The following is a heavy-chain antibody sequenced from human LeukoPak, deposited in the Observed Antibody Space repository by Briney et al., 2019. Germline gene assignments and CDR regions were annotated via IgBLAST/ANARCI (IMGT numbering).Heavy chain of an antibody. Sequence: SQTLSLTCTVSGGSISSGGYYWSWIRQHPGKGLEWIGYIYYSGSTYYNPSLKSRVTISVDTSKNQFSLKLSSVTAADTAVYYCARNLVDTAMVDAFDIWGQGTMVTVSS. V-gene: IGHV4-31*03. J-gene: IGHJ3*02. CDR1: GGSISSGGYY. CDR3: ARNLVDTAMVDAFDI. CDR2: IYYSGST. D-gene: IGHD5-18*01.